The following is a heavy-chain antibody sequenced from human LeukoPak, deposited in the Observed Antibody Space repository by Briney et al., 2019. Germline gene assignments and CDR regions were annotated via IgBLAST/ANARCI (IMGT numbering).Heavy chain of an antibody. CDR1: GYTFTGYY. J-gene: IGHJ6*02. Sequence: ASVKVSCKASGYTFTGYYMHWVRQAPGQGLEWMGWINPNSGGTNYAQKLQGRVTMTRDTSISTAYMELSRLRSDDTAVYYCARAVLWWSQSVYGMDVWGQGTTVTVSS. V-gene: IGHV1-2*02. D-gene: IGHD2-21*01. CDR3: ARAVLWWSQSVYGMDV. CDR2: INPNSGGT.